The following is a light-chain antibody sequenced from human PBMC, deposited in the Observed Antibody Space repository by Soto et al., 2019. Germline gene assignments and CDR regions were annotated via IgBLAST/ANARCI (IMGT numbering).Light chain of an antibody. V-gene: IGKV3-11*01. CDR1: QSVSNY. CDR3: QQRSNWPSIT. CDR2: DAS. J-gene: IGKJ5*01. Sequence: EILLTQSPATLSLSPGERATLSCRASQSVSNYLAWYQHKPGQAPRLLIYDASSRAPGIPARFSGSGSGTDFTLTISSLEAEDSADYYCQQRSNWPSITFGQGTRLEIK.